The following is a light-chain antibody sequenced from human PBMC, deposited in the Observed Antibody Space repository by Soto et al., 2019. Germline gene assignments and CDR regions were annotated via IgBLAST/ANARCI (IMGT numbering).Light chain of an antibody. V-gene: IGLV2-14*01. Sequence: QSVLTQPASVSGSPGQSITIACTGTNRDVGSYNLVSWYQQRPGEAPKLIISEVRNRPSGISYRFTGSKSGNTASLTISGLQAEDDAAYYCSSYTTTSTLVFGGGTKVTVL. CDR1: NRDVGSYNL. CDR3: SSYTTTSTLV. CDR2: EVR. J-gene: IGLJ3*02.